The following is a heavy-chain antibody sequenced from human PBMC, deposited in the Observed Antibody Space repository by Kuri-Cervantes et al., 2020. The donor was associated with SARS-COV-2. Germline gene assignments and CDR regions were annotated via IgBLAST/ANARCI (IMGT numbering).Heavy chain of an antibody. V-gene: IGHV3-21*01. CDR2: IDSSSYYI. D-gene: IGHD7-27*01. J-gene: IGHJ4*02. CDR3: AREEGGELGEAFDY. CDR1: GFTFSGYS. Sequence: ETLSLTCAASGFTFSGYSMNWIRQAPGKGLEWVASIDSSSYYIYHADSVKGRLTISRDNAKTSLYLQMNSLKPEDTAVYYCAREEGGELGEAFDYWGQGALVTVSS.